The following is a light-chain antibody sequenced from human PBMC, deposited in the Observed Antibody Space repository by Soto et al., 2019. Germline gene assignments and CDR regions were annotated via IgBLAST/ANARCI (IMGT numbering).Light chain of an antibody. CDR3: ASWDYTLRGPL. J-gene: IGLJ2*01. Sequence: QSVLTQPPSASGTPGQRVTISCSGATSNFGTKSVNWYQHLPGAAPRLLIYNSDQRPSGVPDRFSGSKSGTSASLAISRLQSADEGDYFCASWDYTLRGPLFGGGTKLIVL. CDR1: TSNFGTKS. V-gene: IGLV1-44*01. CDR2: NSD.